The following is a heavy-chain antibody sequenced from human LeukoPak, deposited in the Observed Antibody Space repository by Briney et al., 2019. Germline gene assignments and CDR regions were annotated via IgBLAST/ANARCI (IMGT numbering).Heavy chain of an antibody. D-gene: IGHD3-9*01. Sequence: GGSLRLSCAASGFIFSDAWMTWARQAPGKGLEWVGRIKGKTDGEIVDYAAPVKGRFTISRDDSENTLYLQMNSLKIEDTAVYYCARDAGTFDWSGGYFDHWGQGTLVTVSS. CDR2: IKGKTDGEIV. V-gene: IGHV3-15*01. J-gene: IGHJ4*02. CDR3: ARDAGTFDWSGGYFDH. CDR1: GFIFSDAW.